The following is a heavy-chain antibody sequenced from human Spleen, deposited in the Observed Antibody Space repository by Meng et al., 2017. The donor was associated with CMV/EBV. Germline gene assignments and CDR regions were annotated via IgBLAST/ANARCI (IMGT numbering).Heavy chain of an antibody. J-gene: IGHJ6*02. CDR2: ISWNSVSI. V-gene: IGHV3-9*01. CDR3: ARASHYSTTYYYYAMDV. D-gene: IGHD6-13*01. CDR1: GFTFRTYA. Sequence: GGSLRLSCAASGFTFRTYAMHWVRQAPGKGLEWVSGISWNSVSIAYADSVKGRFTISRDNAKNTLYLHMNSLRAEDTAVYYCARASHYSTTYYYYAMDVWGQGTTVTVSS.